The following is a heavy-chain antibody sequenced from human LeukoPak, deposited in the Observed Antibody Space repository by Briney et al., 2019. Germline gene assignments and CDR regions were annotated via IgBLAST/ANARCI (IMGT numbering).Heavy chain of an antibody. CDR2: IYSGGNT. J-gene: IGHJ4*02. CDR1: DFTVSSNY. D-gene: IGHD6-19*01. Sequence: GGSLRLSCAASDFTVSSNYMSWVRQAPGKGLEWVSIIYSGGNTFYADSVEGRFTISRDNSKNTLYLQMNSLRVEDTAVYYCATQTWLAYFDYWGQGALVTVSS. CDR3: ATQTWLAYFDY. V-gene: IGHV3-53*01.